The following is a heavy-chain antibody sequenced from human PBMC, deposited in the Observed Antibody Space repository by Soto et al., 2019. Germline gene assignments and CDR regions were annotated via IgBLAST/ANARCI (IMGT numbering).Heavy chain of an antibody. CDR1: GFTFSSYG. Sequence: GALRLSCAASGFTFSSYGMHWVRQAPGKGLEWVAVISYDGSNKYYADSVKGRFTISRDNSKNTLYLQMNSLRAEDTAVYYCANSIAAAGFDYWGQGTLVTVSS. J-gene: IGHJ4*02. D-gene: IGHD6-13*01. CDR2: ISYDGSNK. CDR3: ANSIAAAGFDY. V-gene: IGHV3-30*18.